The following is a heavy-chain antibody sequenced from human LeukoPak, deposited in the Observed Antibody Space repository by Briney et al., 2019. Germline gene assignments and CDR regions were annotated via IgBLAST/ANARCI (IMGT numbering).Heavy chain of an antibody. J-gene: IGHJ5*02. D-gene: IGHD2-2*01. CDR2: INHSGST. CDR1: GGSFSGYY. V-gene: IGHV4-34*01. Sequence: SETLSLTCAVYGGSFSGYYWSWIRQPPGKGMEWIGEINHSGSTNYNPSLKSRVTISVDTSKNQFSLRLSSVTAADTAVYYCAREVDAAAAYNWFDPWGQGTLVTVSS. CDR3: AREVDAAAAYNWFDP.